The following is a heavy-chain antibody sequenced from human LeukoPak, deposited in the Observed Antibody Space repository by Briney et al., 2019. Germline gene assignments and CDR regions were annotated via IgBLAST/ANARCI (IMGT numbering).Heavy chain of an antibody. V-gene: IGHV3-66*01. J-gene: IGHJ4*02. CDR3: AREFCSGATCYADD. Sequence: GGSLRLSCAASGFSISGNYMSWVRQAQGKGLGWVSVIYSGGNTHYADSVKGRLPISRDNSKTTLYLQMNSLRAEDTAVYYCAREFCSGATCYADDWGQGTLVTVSS. CDR1: GFSISGNY. CDR2: IYSGGNT. D-gene: IGHD2-15*01.